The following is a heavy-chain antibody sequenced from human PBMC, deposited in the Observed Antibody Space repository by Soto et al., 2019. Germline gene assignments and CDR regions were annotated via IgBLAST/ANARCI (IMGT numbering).Heavy chain of an antibody. J-gene: IGHJ4*02. V-gene: IGHV4-34*01. CDR3: ARGSGYSSSWYPY. D-gene: IGHD6-13*01. Sequence: ETLSLTCAVYGGSFSGYYWSWIRQPPGKGLEWIGEINHSGSTNYNPSLKSRVTISVDTSKNQFSLKLSSVTAADTAVYYCARGSGYSSSWYPYWGQGTLVTVSS. CDR1: GGSFSGYY. CDR2: INHSGST.